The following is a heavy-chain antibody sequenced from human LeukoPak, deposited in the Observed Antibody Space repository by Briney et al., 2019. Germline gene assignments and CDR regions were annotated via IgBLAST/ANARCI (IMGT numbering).Heavy chain of an antibody. CDR2: IYYSGST. Sequence: SETLSLTCSVSGGSISSSSYYWGWIRQPPGKGLEWIGSIYYSGSTYYNPSLKSRVTISVDTSKNQFSLKLSSVTAADTAVYYCARLMVRGGVDWGQGTLVTVSS. CDR3: ARLMVRGGVD. D-gene: IGHD3-10*01. J-gene: IGHJ4*02. V-gene: IGHV4-39*01. CDR1: GGSISSSSYY.